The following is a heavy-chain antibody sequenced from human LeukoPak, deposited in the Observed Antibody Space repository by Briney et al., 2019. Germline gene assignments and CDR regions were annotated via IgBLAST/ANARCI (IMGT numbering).Heavy chain of an antibody. D-gene: IGHD6-19*01. CDR3: TKTSTLTYSSGYYEENWFDP. J-gene: IGHJ5*02. V-gene: IGHV1-2*02. Sequence: ASLKVSCKASGYSFTGYYMHWVRQAPGQGLEWMGWINPNSGGTKYAQKFQGRATMTRDTSISTAYMELSRLRSDDTAVYYCTKTSTLTYSSGYYEENWFDPWGQGTLVTVSS. CDR2: INPNSGGT. CDR1: GYSFTGYY.